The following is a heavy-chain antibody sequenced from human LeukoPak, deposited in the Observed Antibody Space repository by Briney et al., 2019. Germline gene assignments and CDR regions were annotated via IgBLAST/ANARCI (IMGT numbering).Heavy chain of an antibody. V-gene: IGHV1-46*01. D-gene: IGHD3-10*01. J-gene: IGHJ6*03. CDR2: INPSGGST. CDR1: GYTFTSYY. CDR3: AREGSGGDYYYYMDV. Sequence: ASVKVPCKASGYTFTSYYMHWVRQAPGQGLEWMGIINPSGGSTSYAQKFQGRDTMTRDTSTSTVYMELSSLRSEDTAVYYCAREGSGGDYYYYMDVWGKGTTVTVSS.